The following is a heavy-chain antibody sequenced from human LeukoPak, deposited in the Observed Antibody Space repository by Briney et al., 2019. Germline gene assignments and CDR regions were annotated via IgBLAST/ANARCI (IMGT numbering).Heavy chain of an antibody. J-gene: IGHJ4*02. Sequence: GASQKISSTASCSFFTSYWIGWVRQMPGKGLEWMGIIYPGVSGTRYSASFQGQVTSSDDKSISTAYLQWSSLKASDTAMYYCARDTSPWELPDYWGQGTLVTVSS. V-gene: IGHV5-51*01. CDR3: ARDTSPWELPDY. CDR2: IYPGVSGT. D-gene: IGHD1-26*01. CDR1: CSFFTSYW.